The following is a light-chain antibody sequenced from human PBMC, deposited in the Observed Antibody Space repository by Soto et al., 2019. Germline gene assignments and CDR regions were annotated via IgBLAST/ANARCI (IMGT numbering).Light chain of an antibody. CDR2: GAS. V-gene: IGKV3-15*01. J-gene: IGKJ2*01. CDR3: QQYNDWPRT. CDR1: QSVNSN. Sequence: EIVMTQSPATLSVSPGERATLSCRASQSVNSNLAWYQQKPGQTPRLLIYGASTRATGIPARISGSGSGTEFTLTISSLQSEDFAVYYCQQYNDWPRTFGQGTKLEIK.